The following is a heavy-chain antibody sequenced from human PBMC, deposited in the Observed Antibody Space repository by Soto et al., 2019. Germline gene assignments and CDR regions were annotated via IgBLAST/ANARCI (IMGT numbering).Heavy chain of an antibody. Sequence: GASVKVSCKASGYTFTSYGISWVRQAPGQGLEWMGWISAYNGNTNYAQKLQGRVTMTTDTSTSTAYMELRSLRSDDTAVYYCASSLLVGYGLEGESDWGEGGLVTVS. D-gene: IGHD5-18*01. J-gene: IGHJ4*02. CDR3: ASSLLVGYGLEGESD. CDR1: GYTFTSYG. V-gene: IGHV1-18*01. CDR2: ISAYNGNT.